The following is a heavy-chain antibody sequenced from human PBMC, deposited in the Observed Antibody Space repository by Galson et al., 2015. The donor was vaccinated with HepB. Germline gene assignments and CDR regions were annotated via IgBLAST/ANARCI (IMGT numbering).Heavy chain of an antibody. CDR3: AREDNWNYWLY. J-gene: IGHJ4*02. V-gene: IGHV3-30*03. D-gene: IGHD1-7*01. CDR2: ISYDGTDK. Sequence: SLRLSCAASGFTFSNYGLHWVRRGPGKGLEWVAIISYDGTDKKYADSVKGRFTISRDNSKNTLYLQLNSLRVEDTAVYYCAREDNWNYWLYWGQGTLVTVSS. CDR1: GFTFSNYG.